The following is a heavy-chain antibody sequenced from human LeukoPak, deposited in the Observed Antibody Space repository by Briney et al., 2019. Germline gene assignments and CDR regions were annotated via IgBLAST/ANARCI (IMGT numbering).Heavy chain of an antibody. J-gene: IGHJ4*02. D-gene: IGHD2-15*01. CDR2: ISSGTSYT. CDR3: ARLVVVAATPGYFDY. Sequence: GGSLRLSCAASGFTFSDYYMSWIRQAPRKGLEWVSYISSGTSYTNYADSVKGRFTISRDNAKNSLYLQMNNLRAEDTALYYCARLVVVAATPGYFDYWGQGTLVTVSS. V-gene: IGHV3-11*06. CDR1: GFTFSDYY.